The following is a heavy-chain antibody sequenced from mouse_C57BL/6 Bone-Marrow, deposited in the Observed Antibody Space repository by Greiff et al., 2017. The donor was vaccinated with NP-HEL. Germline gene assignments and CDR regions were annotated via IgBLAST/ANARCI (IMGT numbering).Heavy chain of an antibody. CDR2: ISYDGSN. CDR1: GYSITSGYY. Sequence: VQLKESGPGLVKPSQSLSLTCSVTGYSITSGYYWNWIRQFPGNKLEWMGYISYDGSNNYNPSLKNRISITRDTSKNQFFLKLNSVTTEDTATYYCARYGTWYFDVWGTGTTVTVSS. D-gene: IGHD2-1*01. CDR3: ARYGTWYFDV. V-gene: IGHV3-6*01. J-gene: IGHJ1*03.